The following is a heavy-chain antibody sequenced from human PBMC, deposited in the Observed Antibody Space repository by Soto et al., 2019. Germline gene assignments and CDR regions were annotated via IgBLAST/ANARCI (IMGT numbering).Heavy chain of an antibody. CDR3: AKLMGNSIAAAGTLDY. J-gene: IGHJ4*02. D-gene: IGHD6-13*01. Sequence: GGSLRLSCAAAGVTCSSYGMHWVRQAPGKGLEWVAVISYDGSNKYYADSVKGRFTISRDNSKNTLYLQMNSLRAEDTAVYYCAKLMGNSIAAAGTLDYWGQGTLVTVSS. V-gene: IGHV3-30*18. CDR2: ISYDGSNK. CDR1: GVTCSSYG.